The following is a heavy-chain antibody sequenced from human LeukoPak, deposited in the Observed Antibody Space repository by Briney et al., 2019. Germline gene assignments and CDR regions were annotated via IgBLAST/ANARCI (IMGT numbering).Heavy chain of an antibody. V-gene: IGHV4-59*01. J-gene: IGHJ3*02. CDR2: IYYSGSI. CDR1: GGSISSYY. D-gene: IGHD1-20*01. Sequence: SETLSLTCTVSGGSISSYYWSWIRQPPGKGLEWIGYIYYSGSINYNPSLKSRVTISVDTSKNQFSLKLSSVTAADTAVYYCARDRYNWNDASDAFDIWGQGTMVTVSS. CDR3: ARDRYNWNDASDAFDI.